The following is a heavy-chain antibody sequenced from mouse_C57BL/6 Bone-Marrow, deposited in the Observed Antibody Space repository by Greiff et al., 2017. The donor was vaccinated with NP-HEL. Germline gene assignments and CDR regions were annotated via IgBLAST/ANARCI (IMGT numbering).Heavy chain of an antibody. J-gene: IGHJ2*01. CDR2: ISDGGSYT. Sequence: EVQGVESGGGLVKPGGSLKLSCAASGFTFSSYAMSWVRQTPEKRLEWVATISDGGSYTYYPDNVKGRFTIARDNAKNKLYLQMSHLKSEDTAMYYCARDDHYGRDYWGQGTTLTVSS. CDR3: ARDDHYGRDY. V-gene: IGHV5-4*01. D-gene: IGHD1-1*01. CDR1: GFTFSSYA.